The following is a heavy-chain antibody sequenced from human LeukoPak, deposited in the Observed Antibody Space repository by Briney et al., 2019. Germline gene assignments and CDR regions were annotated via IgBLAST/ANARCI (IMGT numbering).Heavy chain of an antibody. Sequence: PGRSLRLSCAASGFTFDDYAMHWVRQAPGKGLEWVSGTSYNSGSIGYADSVKGRFTISRDNAKNSLYLQMNSLRAEDTALYYCAKDVYYYESSGFDYWGQGTLVTVSS. V-gene: IGHV3-9*01. CDR1: GFTFDDYA. CDR2: TSYNSGSI. J-gene: IGHJ4*02. D-gene: IGHD3-22*01. CDR3: AKDVYYYESSGFDY.